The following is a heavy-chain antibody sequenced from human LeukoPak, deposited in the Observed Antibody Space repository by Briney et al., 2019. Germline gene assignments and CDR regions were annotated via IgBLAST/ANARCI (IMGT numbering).Heavy chain of an antibody. Sequence: ASVKVSCKASGYTFTSYYMHWVRQAPGQGLEWMGIINPSGGSTVYAQKFQGRVTMTRDTSTSTVYMELSSLRSEDTAVYYCARSLTATGGYFDYWGQGTLVTVS. D-gene: IGHD5-18*01. J-gene: IGHJ4*02. CDR1: GYTFTSYY. V-gene: IGHV1-46*01. CDR3: ARSLTATGGYFDY. CDR2: INPSGGST.